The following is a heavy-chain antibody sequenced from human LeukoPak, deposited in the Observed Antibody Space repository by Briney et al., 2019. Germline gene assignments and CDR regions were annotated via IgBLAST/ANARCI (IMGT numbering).Heavy chain of an antibody. CDR2: IDPNSGDT. D-gene: IGHD6-19*01. V-gene: IGHV1-2*02. Sequence: ASVKVSFKASGYTFTDYYMHWVRQAPGQGLEWMGWIDPNSGDTNYPQKFQGRVTMTTDTSTSTAYMELRSLRSDDTAVYYCARVGQWLVHDYWGQGTLVTVSS. CDR3: ARVGQWLVHDY. CDR1: GYTFTDYY. J-gene: IGHJ4*02.